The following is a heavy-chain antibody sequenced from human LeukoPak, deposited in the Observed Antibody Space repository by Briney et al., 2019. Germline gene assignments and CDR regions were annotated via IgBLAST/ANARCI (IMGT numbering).Heavy chain of an antibody. CDR2: IIPIFGTA. V-gene: IGHV1-69*05. CDR3: ARDHRVGGYFDY. J-gene: IGHJ4*02. CDR1: GGTFSSYA. Sequence: ASVKVSCKASGGTFSSYAISWVRQAPGQGLEWTGGIIPIFGTANYAQKFQGRVTITTDESTSTAYMELSSLRSEDTAVYYCARDHRVGGYFDYWGQGTLVTVSS. D-gene: IGHD2-15*01.